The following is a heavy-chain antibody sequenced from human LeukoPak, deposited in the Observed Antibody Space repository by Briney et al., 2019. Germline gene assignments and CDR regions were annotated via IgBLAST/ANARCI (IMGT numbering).Heavy chain of an antibody. V-gene: IGHV1-8*01. CDR3: ARSPSSSWTAFDI. Sequence: ASVKVSCKASGYTFTSYDINWVRQATGQGLEWMGWMNPNSGNTGYAQKFQGRVTITRNTSISTAYMEPSSLRSEDTAVYYCARSPSSSWTAFDIWGQGTMVTVSS. CDR2: MNPNSGNT. CDR1: GYTFTSYD. J-gene: IGHJ3*02. D-gene: IGHD6-13*01.